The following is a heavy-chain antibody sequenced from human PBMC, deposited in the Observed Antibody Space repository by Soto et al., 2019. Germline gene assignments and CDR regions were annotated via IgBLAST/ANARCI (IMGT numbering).Heavy chain of an antibody. V-gene: IGHV4-30-4*01. CDR2: MYYSGST. CDR3: ARLNGYCVSTNCHGYYGMDV. D-gene: IGHD2-2*03. Sequence: SETLSLTCTVSGGSISSGDCYWSWIRQPPGKGLEWIGFMYYSGSTYYNPSLKSRVTISVDTSKNEFSLRLSSVTAADTAVYYCARLNGYCVSTNCHGYYGMDVWGQGTTVTVSS. J-gene: IGHJ6*02. CDR1: GGSISSGDCY.